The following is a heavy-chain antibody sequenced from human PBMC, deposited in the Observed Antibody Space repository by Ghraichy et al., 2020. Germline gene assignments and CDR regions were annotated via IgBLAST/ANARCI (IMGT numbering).Heavy chain of an antibody. CDR2: MYYSGGS. D-gene: IGHD2-21*02. V-gene: IGHV4-59*01. CDR1: GGSINNYF. Sequence: SETLSLTCSVSGGSINNYFWSWIRQSPGKGLEWIGYMYYSGGSSYNPSLKSRVTISVDTSKNQFSLNLRSVTAADTAVYYCARGLQDMYSLLQGEDIGDGFSLDYWGQGILVTVSS. CDR3: ARGLQDMYSLLQGEDIGDGFSLDY. J-gene: IGHJ4*02.